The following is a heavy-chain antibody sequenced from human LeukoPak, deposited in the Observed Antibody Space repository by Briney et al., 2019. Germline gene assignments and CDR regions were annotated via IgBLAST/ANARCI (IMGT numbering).Heavy chain of an antibody. D-gene: IGHD6-19*01. CDR1: GFTFSNAW. J-gene: IGHJ4*02. V-gene: IGHV3-15*01. CDR3: AKGGVSWSSIAVATNHFDY. CDR2: IKSKTDGGTT. Sequence: GGSLRLSCAASGFTFSNAWMSWVRRAPGKGLEWVGRIKSKTDGGTTDYAAPVKGRFTISRDDSKNTLYLQMNSLRAEDTAVYYCAKGGVSWSSIAVATNHFDYWGQGTLVTVSS.